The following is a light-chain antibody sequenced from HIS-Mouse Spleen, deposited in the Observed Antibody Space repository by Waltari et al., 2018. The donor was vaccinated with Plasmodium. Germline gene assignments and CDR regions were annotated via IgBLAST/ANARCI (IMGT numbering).Light chain of an antibody. J-gene: IGLJ2*01. CDR2: QDS. CDR3: QAWDSSTAE. Sequence: SYELTQPPSVSVSPGQTARITCSGDYLVDKFSCWYQQKPGQSPVLVIYQDSKRPSGIPERFSGSNSGNTATLTISGTQAMDEADYYCQAWDSSTAEFGGGTKLTVL. CDR1: YLVDKF. V-gene: IGLV3-1*01.